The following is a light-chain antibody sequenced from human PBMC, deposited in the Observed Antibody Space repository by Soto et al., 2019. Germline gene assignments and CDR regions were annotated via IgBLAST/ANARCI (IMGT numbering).Light chain of an antibody. Sequence: DIQMTQSPSTLSASVGDRVTITCRASQSISSWLAWYQQKPGKAPKLLIYKAANLETGVPSRFSGSGSGTEFTLTISCLQPDDFATYYCQQYNDYLLTFGPGTTVDIK. J-gene: IGKJ3*01. V-gene: IGKV1-5*03. CDR3: QQYNDYLLT. CDR1: QSISSW. CDR2: KAA.